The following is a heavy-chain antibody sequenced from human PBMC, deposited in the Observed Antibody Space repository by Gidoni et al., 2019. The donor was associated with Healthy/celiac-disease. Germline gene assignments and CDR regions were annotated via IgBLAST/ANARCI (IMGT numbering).Heavy chain of an antibody. V-gene: IGHV4-34*01. CDR1: GGSFSGYY. Sequence: QVQLQQWGAGLLKPSETLSLTCAVYGGSFSGYYWSWIRQPPGKGLEWIGEINHSGSTNYNPSLKSRDTISVDTSKNQFSLKLSSVTAADTAVYYCARGEPFDYWGQGTLVTVSS. D-gene: IGHD1-1*01. J-gene: IGHJ4*02. CDR2: INHSGST. CDR3: ARGEPFDY.